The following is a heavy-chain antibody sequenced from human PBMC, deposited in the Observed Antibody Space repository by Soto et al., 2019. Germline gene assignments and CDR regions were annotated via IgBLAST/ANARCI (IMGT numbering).Heavy chain of an antibody. CDR2: ISSSSSYT. D-gene: IGHD4-4*01. J-gene: IGHJ6*02. CDR3: ARDHSSNGTYSYYGMDV. V-gene: IGHV3-11*06. Sequence: GGSLRLSCAASGFTFSDYYMSWIRQAPGKGLEWVSYISSSSSYTNYADSVKGRFTISRDNAKNSLYLQMNSLRAEDTAVYYCARDHSSNGTYSYYGMDVWGQGTTATASS. CDR1: GFTFSDYY.